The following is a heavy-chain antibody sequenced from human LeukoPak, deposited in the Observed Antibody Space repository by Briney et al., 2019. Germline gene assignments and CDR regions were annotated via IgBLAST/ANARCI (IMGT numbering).Heavy chain of an antibody. J-gene: IGHJ4*02. Sequence: PGGSLRLSCAASGFTFDDYVLHWVRQAPGKGLEWVSLISGDGVFAYYADSVKGRFTVSRDNSRSSLYLHMNSMRTEDTALYYCAKAYSSSSSGYFDYWGQGTLVTVSS. V-gene: IGHV3-43*02. D-gene: IGHD6-6*01. CDR3: AKAYSSSSSGYFDY. CDR1: GFTFDDYV. CDR2: ISGDGVFA.